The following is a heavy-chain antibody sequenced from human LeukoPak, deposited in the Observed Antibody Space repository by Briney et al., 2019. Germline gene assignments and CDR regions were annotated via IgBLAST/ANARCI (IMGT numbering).Heavy chain of an antibody. CDR1: GGSSSGYY. CDR2: INHSGST. CDR3: ARGSVVRVVRGVIINY. Sequence: PSETLSLTCAVYGGSSSGYYWSWIRQPPGKGLEWIGGINHSGSTNYSPSLKSRVTISVDTSKNQFSLKLSSVTAADTAVYYCARGSVVRVVRGVIINYWGQGTLVTVSS. D-gene: IGHD3-10*01. V-gene: IGHV4-34*01. J-gene: IGHJ4*02.